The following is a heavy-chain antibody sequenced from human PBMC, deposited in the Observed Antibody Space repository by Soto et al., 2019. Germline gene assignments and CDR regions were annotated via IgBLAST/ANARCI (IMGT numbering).Heavy chain of an antibody. J-gene: IGHJ4*02. V-gene: IGHV3-7*04. CDR1: GFTFSTYW. CDR2: IKQDGSEE. Sequence: EVQLVESGGGLVQPGGSLRLSCAASGFTFSTYWMSWVRQAPGKGLEWVANIKQDGSEEYYVDSVKGRFTISRDNAKNPLDLQMNRLRGEDTAVYYCARTHGAYYAWDYWGQGNLVTVSS. D-gene: IGHD3-10*01. CDR3: ARTHGAYYAWDY.